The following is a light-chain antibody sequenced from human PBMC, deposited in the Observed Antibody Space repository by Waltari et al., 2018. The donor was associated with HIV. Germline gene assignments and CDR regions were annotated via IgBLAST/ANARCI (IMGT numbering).Light chain of an antibody. V-gene: IGLV2-23*02. Sequence: QSITISCTGTSSDVGSYNLVSWYQQHPGKAPKLMIYEVSKRPSGVSNRFSGSKSGNTASLAISGLQAEDEADYYCCSYAGSNTWVFGGGTKLTVL. CDR3: CSYAGSNTWV. J-gene: IGLJ3*02. CDR1: SSDVGSYNL. CDR2: EVS.